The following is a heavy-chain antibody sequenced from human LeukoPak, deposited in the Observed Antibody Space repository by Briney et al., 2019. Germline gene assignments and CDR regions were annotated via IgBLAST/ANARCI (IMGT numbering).Heavy chain of an antibody. CDR3: ARDGGGYVAARLDY. J-gene: IGHJ4*02. D-gene: IGHD5-12*01. CDR2: IKQDGSEK. V-gene: IGHV3-7*01. CDR1: GFTFSSYW. Sequence: PGGSLRLSCAASGFTFSSYWMSWVRQAPGKGLEWVANIKQDGSEKYYVDSVKGRFTISRDNAKNSLYLQMNSLRAEDTAVYYCARDGGGYVAARLDYWGQGILVTVSS.